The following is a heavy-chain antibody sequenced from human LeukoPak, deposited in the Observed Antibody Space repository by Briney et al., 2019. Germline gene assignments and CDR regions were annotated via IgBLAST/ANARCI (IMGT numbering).Heavy chain of an antibody. J-gene: IGHJ3*02. V-gene: IGHV1-69*04. CDR3: ARGYYGSGSYRDI. CDR2: IIPILGIA. D-gene: IGHD3-10*01. Sequence: GASVKVSCKASGGTFSSYAISWVRQAPGQGLEWMGRIIPILGIANYAQKFQGRVTITADKSTSTAYMELSSLRSEDTAAYYCARGYYGSGSYRDIWGQGTMVTVSS. CDR1: GGTFSSYA.